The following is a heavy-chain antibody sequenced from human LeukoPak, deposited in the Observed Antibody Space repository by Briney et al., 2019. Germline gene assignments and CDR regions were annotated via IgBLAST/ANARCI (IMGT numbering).Heavy chain of an antibody. D-gene: IGHD6-13*01. Sequence: ASVKVSCKASGYTFTDYYFHWVRQTPGQGLEWMGWIIPNSGGTNCAQKFQGRVTMTRDTSISTTYMELSSLRSDDTAVYYCARGPAAALFDYWGQGTLVTVSS. CDR3: ARGPAAALFDY. CDR1: GYTFTDYY. J-gene: IGHJ4*02. CDR2: IIPNSGGT. V-gene: IGHV1-2*02.